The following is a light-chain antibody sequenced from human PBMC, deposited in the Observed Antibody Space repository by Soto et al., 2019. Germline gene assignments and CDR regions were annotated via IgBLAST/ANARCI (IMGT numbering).Light chain of an antibody. CDR3: QSYDSSLSGSKV. Sequence: QSALTQPPPVSGAPGQRVTIPCTGGSSNIGAGYDVHWYQQLPGTAPKLLIYGNSNRPSGVPDRFSGSKSGTSASLAITGLQAEDEADYYCQSYDSSLSGSKVFGTGTKVTVL. CDR2: GNS. J-gene: IGLJ1*01. CDR1: SSNIGAGYD. V-gene: IGLV1-40*01.